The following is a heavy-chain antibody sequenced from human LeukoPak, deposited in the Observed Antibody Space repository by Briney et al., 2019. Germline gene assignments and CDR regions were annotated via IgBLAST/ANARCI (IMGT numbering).Heavy chain of an antibody. CDR3: AAANLRLGELSLYY. D-gene: IGHD3-16*02. J-gene: IGHJ4*02. CDR2: IGHAGDT. Sequence: PGGSLRLSCAASGFAFSSYDMHWVRQVSGKGLEWVSAIGHAGDTYYPGSVKGRFTISRENAKNSLYLQMNSLRAGDTAVYYCAAANLRLGELSLYYWGQGTLVTVSS. CDR1: GFAFSSYD. V-gene: IGHV3-13*01.